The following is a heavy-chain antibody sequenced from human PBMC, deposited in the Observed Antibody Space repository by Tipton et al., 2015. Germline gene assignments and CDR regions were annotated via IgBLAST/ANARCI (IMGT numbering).Heavy chain of an antibody. Sequence: TLSLTCTVSGDSISSSSWWTWVRQPPGKGLEWIGEIHHGGTTNYNPSLKSRVTISVDTSKSQFSLKVTSVSAADTAVYYCGMGGHDFWVDYWGQGTLVTVSS. V-gene: IGHV4-4*02. CDR3: GMGGHDFWVDY. J-gene: IGHJ4*02. CDR2: IHHGGTT. CDR1: GDSISSSSW. D-gene: IGHD3-3*01.